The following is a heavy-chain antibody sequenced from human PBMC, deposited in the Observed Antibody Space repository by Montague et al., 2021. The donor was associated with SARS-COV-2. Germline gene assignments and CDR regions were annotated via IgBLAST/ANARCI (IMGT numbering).Heavy chain of an antibody. J-gene: IGHJ6*02. CDR1: GGSISSTSYY. V-gene: IGHV4-39*01. Sequence: SETLSLTCTVSGGSISSTSYYWGWLRQPPGKGLEWIGSISYSGSTYYKSSLKSRVTISVDTSKNQFSLRLSSVTAADTAVYYCARLWDTVYYYYGMDVWGQGTTVTVSS. D-gene: IGHD1-26*01. CDR3: ARLWDTVYYYYGMDV. CDR2: ISYSGST.